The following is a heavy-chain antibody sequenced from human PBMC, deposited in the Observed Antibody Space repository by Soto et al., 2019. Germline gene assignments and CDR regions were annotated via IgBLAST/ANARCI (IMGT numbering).Heavy chain of an antibody. J-gene: IGHJ4*02. CDR1: GFTFSSYA. Sequence: GGSLRLSCAASGFTFSSYAMSWVRQAPGKGLEWVSGISGSGGSTYYADSVKGRFTISRDSSKNTLYLQMNSLRAEDTAVYYCAKDRGSGGSCHNYWGQGTLVTVSS. CDR3: AKDRGSGGSCHNY. CDR2: ISGSGGST. D-gene: IGHD2-15*01. V-gene: IGHV3-23*01.